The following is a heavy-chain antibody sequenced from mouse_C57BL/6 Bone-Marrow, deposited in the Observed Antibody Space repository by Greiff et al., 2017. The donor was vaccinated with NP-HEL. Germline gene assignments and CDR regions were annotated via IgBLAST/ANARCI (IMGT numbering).Heavy chain of an antibody. Sequence: VQLKESGPGLVKPSQSLSLTCSVTGYSITSGYYWNWIRQFPGNKLEWMGYISYDGSNNYNPSLKNRISITRDTSKNQFFLKLNSVTTEDTATYYCASGSYYKRRFAYWGQGTLVTVSA. D-gene: IGHD2-12*01. CDR3: ASGSYYKRRFAY. CDR2: ISYDGSN. V-gene: IGHV3-6*01. CDR1: GYSITSGYY. J-gene: IGHJ3*01.